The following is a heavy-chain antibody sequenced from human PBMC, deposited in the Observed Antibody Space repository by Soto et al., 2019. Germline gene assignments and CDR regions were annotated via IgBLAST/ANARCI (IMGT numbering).Heavy chain of an antibody. V-gene: IGHV3-53*01. Sequence: EVQLVESGGGLIPPGGSLRLSCAASGFLVNSAYMTWVRQAPGKGLEWLSMINSDGSTLYAEAVKGRFPISRNNTKNTLDLKMNSLRAEDTAMYYCARSGYSFAWGYWGQGTLVIVTS. CDR2: INSDGST. D-gene: IGHD5-18*01. CDR3: ARSGYSFAWGY. CDR1: GFLVNSAY. J-gene: IGHJ4*02.